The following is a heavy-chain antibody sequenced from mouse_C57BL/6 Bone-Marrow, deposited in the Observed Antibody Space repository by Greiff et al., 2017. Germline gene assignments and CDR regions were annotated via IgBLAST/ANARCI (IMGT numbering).Heavy chain of an antibody. J-gene: IGHJ1*03. CDR2: IGPNSGGT. V-gene: IGHV1-72*01. Sequence: QVQLQQPGAELVKPGASVKLSCAASGYTFTSYWMHWVKQRPGRGLEWIGRIGPNSGGTKYTEKFKSKGTMTVDKPYSTAYLQLSSLTSEDSAVYYCAHGNYFYWCFAVWGTGTTVTVSS. CDR3: AHGNYFYWCFAV. D-gene: IGHD2-1*01. CDR1: GYTFTSYW.